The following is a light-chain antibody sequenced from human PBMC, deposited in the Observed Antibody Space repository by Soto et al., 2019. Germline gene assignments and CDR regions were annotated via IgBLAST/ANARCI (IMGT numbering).Light chain of an antibody. Sequence: IQMTQSPSSLSASVGDTVTITCRASQTISFYLNWYQQKPGRTPNLLIYATSSLQSGVPSRFDGSGSGTESTLTISSLQPDDFATYYCQQSFSTPHTFGQGTKLELK. V-gene: IGKV1-39*01. CDR2: ATS. CDR1: QTISFY. J-gene: IGKJ2*01. CDR3: QQSFSTPHT.